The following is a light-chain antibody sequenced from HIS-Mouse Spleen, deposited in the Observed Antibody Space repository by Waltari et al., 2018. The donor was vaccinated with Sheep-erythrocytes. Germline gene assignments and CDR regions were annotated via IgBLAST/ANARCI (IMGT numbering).Light chain of an antibody. J-gene: IGLJ3*02. Sequence: QSALTQPASVSGSPGQSITISCTGTSSDVGSYNLVSWYQQHPGKAPKPMIYEGSRRPSGVSNRCAGSKSCNTASLTISGLQAEDEADYYCCSYAGSSTWVFGGGTKLTVL. V-gene: IGLV2-23*01. CDR3: CSYAGSSTWV. CDR2: EGS. CDR1: SSDVGSYNL.